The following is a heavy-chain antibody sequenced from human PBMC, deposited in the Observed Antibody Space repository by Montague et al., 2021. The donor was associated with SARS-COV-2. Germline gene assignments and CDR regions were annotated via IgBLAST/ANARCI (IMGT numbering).Heavy chain of an antibody. V-gene: IGHV6-1*01. CDR3: VRYSGWFYFDF. Sequence: CAISGDSVSSNSVAWSWVRQSLSRDLEWLGRTYYRTKWYSDYAPSVRGRLTVNPDASKNEFSLELNYVTPEDTAVYYCVRYSGWFYFDFWGQGTLVTVSS. CDR2: TYYRTKWYS. CDR1: GDSVSSNSVA. D-gene: IGHD6-19*01. J-gene: IGHJ4*02.